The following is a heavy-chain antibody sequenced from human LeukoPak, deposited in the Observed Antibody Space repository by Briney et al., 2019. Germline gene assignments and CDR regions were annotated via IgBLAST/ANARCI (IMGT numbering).Heavy chain of an antibody. CDR2: ISYDSMIK. CDR3: VRDNPRCCGVIPANIDDY. CDR1: GFTVSSKY. Sequence: GGSLRLSCAASGFTVSSKYMSWVRPAPGKGLEWISYISYDSMIKYYADSVRGRFTISRDSAKDSLYLQMHSLRAEDTAVYYCVRDNPRCCGVIPANIDDYWGQGTLVTVSS. D-gene: IGHD2-15*01. V-gene: IGHV3-48*01. J-gene: IGHJ4*02.